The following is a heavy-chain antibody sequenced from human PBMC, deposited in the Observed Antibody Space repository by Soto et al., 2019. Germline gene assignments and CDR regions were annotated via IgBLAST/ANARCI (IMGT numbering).Heavy chain of an antibody. Sequence: EVQLLESGGGLVQPGGSLRLSCAAPGFTFSSYARGWVRQAPGKGREWVSAISGSGGSTYYADSVKGRFTISRDNSKNTLYLQMNSLRAEDSAVYYCAGDRVFGVVIVDYWGQGTLVTVSS. CDR1: GFTFSSYA. CDR3: AGDRVFGVVIVDY. D-gene: IGHD3-3*01. CDR2: ISGSGGST. J-gene: IGHJ4*02. V-gene: IGHV3-23*01.